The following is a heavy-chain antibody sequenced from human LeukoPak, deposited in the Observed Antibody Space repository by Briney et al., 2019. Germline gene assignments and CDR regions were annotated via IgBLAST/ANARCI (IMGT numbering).Heavy chain of an antibody. V-gene: IGHV3-7*01. Sequence: GGSLRLSCAASGFTFSSSSWMNWVRQAPGKGLEWVANIKEDGSEKYYVDSVKGRFTISRDNAKNSLYLQMNTLRVEDTAVYYCTRDLMDYDVSTGLHHYYMDVWGQGTTVTVSS. CDR3: TRDLMDYDVSTGLHHYYMDV. CDR2: IKEDGSEK. CDR1: GFTFSSSSW. J-gene: IGHJ6*02. D-gene: IGHD3-9*01.